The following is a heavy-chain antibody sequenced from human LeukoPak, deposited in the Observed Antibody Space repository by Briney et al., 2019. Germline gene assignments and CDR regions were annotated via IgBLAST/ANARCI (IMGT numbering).Heavy chain of an antibody. V-gene: IGHV4-31*03. CDR1: GGSISSGGYY. D-gene: IGHD2-21*02. J-gene: IGHJ5*02. Sequence: SETLSLTCTVSGGSISSGGYYWSWIRQHPGKGLEWIGYIYCSGSTYYNPSLKSRVTISVDTSKNQFSLKLSSVTAADTAVYYCAREAATVWANWFDPWGQGTLVTVSS. CDR2: IYCSGST. CDR3: AREAATVWANWFDP.